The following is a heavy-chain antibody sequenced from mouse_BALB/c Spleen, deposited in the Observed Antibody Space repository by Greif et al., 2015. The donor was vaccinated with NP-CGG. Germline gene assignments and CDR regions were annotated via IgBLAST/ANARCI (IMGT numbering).Heavy chain of an antibody. CDR1: GFTFSSYA. V-gene: IGHV5-6-5*01. J-gene: IGHJ3*01. Sequence: EVMLVESGGGLVKPGGSLKLSCAASGFTFSSYAMSWVRQTPEKRLEWVASISSGGSTYYPDSVKGRFTISRDNARNILYLQMSSLRSEDTAMYYCARERGYGNYGGYWGQGTLVTVSA. CDR2: ISSGGST. D-gene: IGHD2-10*02. CDR3: ARERGYGNYGGY.